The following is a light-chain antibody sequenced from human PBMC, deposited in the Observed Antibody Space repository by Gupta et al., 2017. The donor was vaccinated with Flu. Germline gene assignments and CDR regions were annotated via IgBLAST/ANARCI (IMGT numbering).Light chain of an antibody. V-gene: IGLV3-1*01. CDR1: DLQQKD. CDR3: QVWDSAANHVV. Sequence: YELTQPPSVSVSPGQAASIDCSGDDLQQKDICWYQQRPGLPPLLVIYQDTKRPSGIPDRFAGSSSGNTATLTIRGTQASDEADYHCQVWDSAANHVVFGGGTKLTVL. CDR2: QDT. J-gene: IGLJ2*01.